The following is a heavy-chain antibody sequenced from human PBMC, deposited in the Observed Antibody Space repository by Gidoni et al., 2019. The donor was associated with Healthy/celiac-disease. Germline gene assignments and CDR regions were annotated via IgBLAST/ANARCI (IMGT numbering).Heavy chain of an antibody. CDR3: AKDSMVTSYYYYYGMDV. CDR2: ISYDASNT. Sequence: VQLVASGGGRVQLGRSLRLSCPAAGFTFGRSSMLWVRQDPGQGLEWVAVISYDASNTYSADSVKCCFIISRDNSKNTLYLQMNSLRAEDSAVYYSAKDSMVTSYYYYYGMDVWGQGTTVTVSS. D-gene: IGHD5-18*01. J-gene: IGHJ6*02. CDR1: GFTFGRSS. V-gene: IGHV3-30*18.